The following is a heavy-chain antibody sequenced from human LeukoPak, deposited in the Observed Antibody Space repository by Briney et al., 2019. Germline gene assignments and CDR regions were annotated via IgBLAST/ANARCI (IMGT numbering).Heavy chain of an antibody. J-gene: IGHJ5*02. CDR3: ARQPIWFGEPPNWFDP. V-gene: IGHV4-4*07. CDR2: IYTSGST. D-gene: IGHD3-10*01. Sequence: PSETLSLTCTVSGGSISSYYWSWIRQPAGKGLEWIGRIYTSGSTNYNPSLKSRVTMSVDTSKNQFSPKLSSVTAADTAVYYCARQPIWFGEPPNWFDPWGQGTLVTVSS. CDR1: GGSISSYY.